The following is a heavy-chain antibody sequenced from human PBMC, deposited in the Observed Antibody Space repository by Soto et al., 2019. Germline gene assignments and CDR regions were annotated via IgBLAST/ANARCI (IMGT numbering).Heavy chain of an antibody. D-gene: IGHD6-6*01. CDR3: ARPSSIAARDAFDI. Sequence: TSETLSLTCTASGGSISSYYWSWIRQPPGKGLEWIGYIYYSGSTNYNPSLKSRVTISVDTSKNQFSLKLSSVTAADTAVYYCARPSSIAARDAFDIWGQGTMVTVSS. CDR1: GGSISSYY. V-gene: IGHV4-59*08. J-gene: IGHJ3*02. CDR2: IYYSGST.